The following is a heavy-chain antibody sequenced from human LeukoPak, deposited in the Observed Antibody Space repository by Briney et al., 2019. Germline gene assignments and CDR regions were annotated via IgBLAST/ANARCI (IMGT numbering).Heavy chain of an antibody. CDR2: INAGNGNT. V-gene: IGHV1-3*01. CDR1: GYTFTSYA. Sequence: ASVKVSCKASGYTFTSYAMHWVRQAPGQRLEWMGWINAGNGNTKYSQKFQGRVTITRDTSASTAYMELSSLRSEDTAVYYCARASRYLMGYYFDYWGQGTLVTVSS. D-gene: IGHD1-1*01. J-gene: IGHJ4*02. CDR3: ARASRYLMGYYFDY.